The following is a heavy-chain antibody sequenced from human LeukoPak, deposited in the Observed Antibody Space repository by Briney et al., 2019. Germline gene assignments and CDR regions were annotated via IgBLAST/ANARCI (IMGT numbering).Heavy chain of an antibody. Sequence: PGGSLRLSCAASGFSFSSYRMNWVRQAPGKGLEWVSRIDSDGSTTAYADSVKGRFTMSRDNAKNTLYLQMNSLRAEDTAVYYCARGIIMVRGAYDYWGQGTLVTVSS. J-gene: IGHJ4*02. CDR3: ARGIIMVRGAYDY. CDR1: GFSFSSYR. D-gene: IGHD3-10*01. V-gene: IGHV3-74*01. CDR2: IDSDGSTT.